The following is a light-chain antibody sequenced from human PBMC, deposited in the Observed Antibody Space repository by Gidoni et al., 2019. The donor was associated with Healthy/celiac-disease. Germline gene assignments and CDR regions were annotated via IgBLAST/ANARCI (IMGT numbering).Light chain of an antibody. CDR1: ESVSSY. CDR3: QQRYNWPPYT. CDR2: DAS. V-gene: IGKV3-11*01. J-gene: IGKJ2*01. Sequence: EIVLTQSPATLSLSPGERATLSCRASESVSSYLAWYQQKPGQAPRLLIYDASNRATGIAARFSGSGSGTDFILTISSLEPEDFAVYYCQQRYNWPPYTFGQGTKLEIK.